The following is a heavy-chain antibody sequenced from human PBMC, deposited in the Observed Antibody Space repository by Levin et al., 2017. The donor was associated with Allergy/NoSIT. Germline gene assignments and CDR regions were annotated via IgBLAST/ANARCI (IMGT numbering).Heavy chain of an antibody. CDR2: IDKDGSEK. V-gene: IGHV3-7*04. D-gene: IGHD3-22*01. J-gene: IGHJ4*02. Sequence: GGSLRLSCAASGFNFSRYWMSWVRQAPGKGLEWVATIDKDGSEKYYVDSVKGRFTISRDSAENSLYLQMNNLRAEDTAVFYCARDQNYYFDTSPYYAGSDYWGQGTLVTVSS. CDR1: GFNFSRYW. CDR3: ARDQNYYFDTSPYYAGSDY.